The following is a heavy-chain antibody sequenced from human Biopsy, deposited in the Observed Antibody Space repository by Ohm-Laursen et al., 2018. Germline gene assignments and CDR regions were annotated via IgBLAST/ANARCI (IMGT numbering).Heavy chain of an antibody. Sequence: GASVKVSCKPSGYTFTAFSVHWLRQAPGQGLEWTGWINPKRGDTDYPQNFQGRVSMTRDTSISSAYMDLSRLRSDDTAVYYCARGRRHCSGTCSRWYFDLWGRGTLVTVSS. CDR3: ARGRRHCSGTCSRWYFDL. CDR1: GYTFTAFS. D-gene: IGHD2-2*01. J-gene: IGHJ2*01. CDR2: INPKRGDT. V-gene: IGHV1-2*02.